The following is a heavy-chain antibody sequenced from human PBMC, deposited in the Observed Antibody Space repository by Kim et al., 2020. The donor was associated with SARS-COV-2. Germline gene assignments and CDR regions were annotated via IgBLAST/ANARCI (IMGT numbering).Heavy chain of an antibody. CDR2: ISSSSSYT. Sequence: GGSLRLSCAASGFTFSDYYMSWIRQAPGKGLEWVSYISSSSSYTNYADSVKGRFTISRDNAKNSLYLQMNSLRAEDTAVYYCARDRLRKGCSGGSCYRINAFDIWGQGTMVTVSS. D-gene: IGHD2-15*01. V-gene: IGHV3-11*06. J-gene: IGHJ3*02. CDR3: ARDRLRKGCSGGSCYRINAFDI. CDR1: GFTFSDYY.